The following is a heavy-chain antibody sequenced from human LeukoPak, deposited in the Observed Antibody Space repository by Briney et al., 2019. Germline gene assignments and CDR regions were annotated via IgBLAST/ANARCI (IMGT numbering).Heavy chain of an antibody. CDR3: ARHYTQTTYFDN. J-gene: IGHJ4*02. CDR1: GGFIRNSNYY. D-gene: IGHD1-14*01. Sequence: PSETLSLTCTVSGGFIRNSNYYWAWIRQPPGKGLEWVASVYHIGSTYYNPSLTSRLITSVDTSKNQFSLNVTSVTAADTAVCFCARHYTQTTYFDNWGQGILVTVYS. V-gene: IGHV4-39*01. CDR2: VYHIGST.